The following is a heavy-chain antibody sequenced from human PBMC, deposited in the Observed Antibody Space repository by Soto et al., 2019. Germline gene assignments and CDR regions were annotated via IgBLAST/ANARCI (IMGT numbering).Heavy chain of an antibody. Sequence: QVQLVQSGAQVKKPGASVKVSCKASGYTFYHYALHWVRQAPGRRLEWMGWIHAGNGYTKYSQSFQGRVTITRDTSASTVHMDLSSPRSEDTAVYYCARVHCSGYDFKLAFDVWGQGTMVTFSS. D-gene: IGHD5-12*01. CDR1: GYTFYHYA. CDR2: IHAGNGYT. J-gene: IGHJ3*01. V-gene: IGHV1-3*01. CDR3: ARVHCSGYDFKLAFDV.